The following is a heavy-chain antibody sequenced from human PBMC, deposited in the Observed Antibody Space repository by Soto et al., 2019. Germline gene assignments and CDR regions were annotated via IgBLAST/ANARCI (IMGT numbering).Heavy chain of an antibody. CDR2: IIPIFGTA. Sequence: QVQLVQSGAEVKKPGSSVKVSCKASGGTFSSYAISWVRQAPGQGLEWMGGIIPIFGTANYAQQFQGRVTMTDDESTSTDDMELSSLRSEDTAVDYCARDDSYDPSKAFDIWGQGTMVTVSS. CDR1: GGTFSSYA. D-gene: IGHD5-18*01. J-gene: IGHJ3*02. CDR3: ARDDSYDPSKAFDI. V-gene: IGHV1-69*01.